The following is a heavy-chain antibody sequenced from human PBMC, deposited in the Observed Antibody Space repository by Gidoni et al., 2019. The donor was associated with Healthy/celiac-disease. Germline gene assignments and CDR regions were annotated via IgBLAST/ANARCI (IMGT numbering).Heavy chain of an antibody. V-gene: IGHV1-2*04. CDR2: INPNSGGT. Sequence: QVQLVQSGAEVKKPGASVKVSCKASGYTFTGYYMHWVRQAPGQGLEWMGWINPNSGGTNCAQKFQGWVTMTRDTSISTAYMELSRLRSDDTAVYYCARGTAMDTGPVDYWGQGTLVTVSS. J-gene: IGHJ4*02. CDR3: ARGTAMDTGPVDY. D-gene: IGHD5-18*01. CDR1: GYTFTGYY.